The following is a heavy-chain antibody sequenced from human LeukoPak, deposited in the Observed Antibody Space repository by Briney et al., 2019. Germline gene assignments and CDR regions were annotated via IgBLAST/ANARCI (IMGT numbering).Heavy chain of an antibody. CDR1: GFTFNIYT. CDR3: ARVAGYCDSTSNCYSDY. J-gene: IGHJ4*02. V-gene: IGHV3-21*01. D-gene: IGHD2-2*01. Sequence: PGGSLRLSCAASGFTFNIYTINWVRQAPGKGLEWVSSISNRGNNIYYADSLRGRFTVSRDNAKNSLFLQMNSLRVEDTAVYYCARVAGYCDSTSNCYSDYWGQGTLVTVSS. CDR2: ISNRGNNI.